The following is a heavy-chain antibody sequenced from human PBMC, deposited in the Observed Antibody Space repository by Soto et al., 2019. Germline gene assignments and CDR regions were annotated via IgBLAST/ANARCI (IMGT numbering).Heavy chain of an antibody. CDR2: ITTAGDT. CDR1: GFTFSYHE. CDR3: ARQLNGGSPGMDV. J-gene: IGHJ6*02. D-gene: IGHD1-1*01. V-gene: IGHV3-13*01. Sequence: PEGSLRLPCAASGFTFSYHEMHWGRQVTGKGLEWVSGITTAGDTYYPGSVKGRFTISREKAKNSLYLQMNSLSAGDTAVYYCARQLNGGSPGMDVLGQRIVVT.